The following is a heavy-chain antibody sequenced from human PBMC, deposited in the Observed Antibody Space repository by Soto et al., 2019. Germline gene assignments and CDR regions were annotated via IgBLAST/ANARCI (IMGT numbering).Heavy chain of an antibody. CDR3: ARGQAHQLVGDFDD. D-gene: IGHD6-6*01. CDR1: GYTFTGYY. CDR2: INPNSGDT. V-gene: IGHV1-2*02. Sequence: ASVKVSCTASGYTFTGYYIHWVRQAPGQGLEWMGWINPNSGDTNYPQNFQGKVTMTRDMSSSSAYMELSSLRSDDTAVYYCARGQAHQLVGDFDDWGQVTLVTVS. J-gene: IGHJ4*02.